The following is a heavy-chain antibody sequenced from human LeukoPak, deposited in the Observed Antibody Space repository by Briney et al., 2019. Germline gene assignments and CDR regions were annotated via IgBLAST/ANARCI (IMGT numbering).Heavy chain of an antibody. J-gene: IGHJ6*02. V-gene: IGHV3-74*01. CDR1: KFTFSSYL. CDR3: ARGPSYGMDV. Sequence: GGSLRLSCAASKFTFSSYLMLWVRQAPGKGLVWVSGINKDGTSRRYVDSVKGRFTISRDNVKSTLYLQMDDLRDEDAAVYYCARGPSYGMDVWGQGTTVTVSS. CDR2: INKDGTSR.